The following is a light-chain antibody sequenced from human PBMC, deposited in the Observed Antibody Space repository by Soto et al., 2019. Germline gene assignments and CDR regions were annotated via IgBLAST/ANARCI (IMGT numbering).Light chain of an antibody. CDR1: QSVSNTY. CDR3: QQYGSSRWT. V-gene: IGKV3-20*01. J-gene: IGKJ1*01. Sequence: EIVLTQSPDTLSLFPGERATLSCRASQSVSNTYLAWYQQKPGQAPRPLISAASTRATGTPDRFSGSGSGTDVTLTISRLEPEDFAIYYCQQYGSSRWTFGQGTKVEIK. CDR2: AAS.